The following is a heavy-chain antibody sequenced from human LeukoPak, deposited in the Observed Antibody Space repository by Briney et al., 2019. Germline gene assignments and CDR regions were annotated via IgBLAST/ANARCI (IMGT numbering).Heavy chain of an antibody. CDR3: ARGTSRTSPLSGYYRGYFDY. J-gene: IGHJ4*02. D-gene: IGHD3-3*01. CDR2: TYAGGMT. CDR1: GFTVNTNY. Sequence: GGSLRLSCAASGFTVNTNYMTWVRQAPGKGLEWVSITYAGGMTYYADSVKGRFTISRDNSKNVLYLQMNSLRAADTAVYYCARGTSRTSPLSGYYRGYFDYWGRGTLVTVSS. V-gene: IGHV3-66*02.